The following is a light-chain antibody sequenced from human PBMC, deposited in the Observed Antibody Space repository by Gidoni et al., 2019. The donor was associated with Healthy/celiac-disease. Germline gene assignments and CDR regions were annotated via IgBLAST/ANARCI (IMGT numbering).Light chain of an antibody. Sequence: DIQMTQSPPSLSASVGDRVTITCQASQDISNYLNWYQQQPGKAPKLLIYDASNLETGVPSRFSGSGSGTDFTFTISSLQPEDIATYYCQQYDNLPYTFGQGTKLEIK. CDR1: QDISNY. CDR2: DAS. V-gene: IGKV1-33*01. J-gene: IGKJ2*01. CDR3: QQYDNLPYT.